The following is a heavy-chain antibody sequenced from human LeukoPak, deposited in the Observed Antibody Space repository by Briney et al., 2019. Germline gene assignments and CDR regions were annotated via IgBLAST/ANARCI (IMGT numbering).Heavy chain of an antibody. CDR2: IYYSGST. J-gene: IGHJ4*02. Sequence: PSETLSLTCTVSGGSISSYYWSWIRQPPGKGLEWIGYIYYSGSTNYNPSLKSRVTISVDTSKNQFSLKLSSVTAADTAVYYCARGSSGSWWYFDYWGQGTLVAVSS. D-gene: IGHD6-13*01. CDR3: ARGSSGSWWYFDY. V-gene: IGHV4-59*01. CDR1: GGSISSYY.